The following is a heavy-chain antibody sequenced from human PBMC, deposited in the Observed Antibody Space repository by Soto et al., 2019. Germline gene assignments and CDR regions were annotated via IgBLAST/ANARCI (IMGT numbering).Heavy chain of an antibody. D-gene: IGHD5-18*01. J-gene: IGHJ6*02. CDR1: GGSFSGYY. CDR3: ARGQLWFAHYYYGMDV. Sequence: QVQLQQWGAGLLKPSETLSLTCAVYGGSFSGYYWSWIRQPPGKGLEWIGEINHSGSTNYNPSLKSRVTISVDTSKNQFSLKLSSVTAADTAVYYCARGQLWFAHYYYGMDVWGQGTTVTVSS. CDR2: INHSGST. V-gene: IGHV4-34*01.